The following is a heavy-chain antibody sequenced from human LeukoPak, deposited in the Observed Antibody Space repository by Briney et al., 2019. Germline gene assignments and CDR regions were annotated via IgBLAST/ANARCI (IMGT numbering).Heavy chain of an antibody. D-gene: IGHD3-9*01. CDR2: IYHSGST. Sequence: SETLSLTCAVSGGSISSSNWWSWVRQPPGKGLEWIGEIYHSGSTNYNPSLKSRVTISVDKSKNQFSLKLSSVTAADTAVYYCARRYDILTGYYMRLETNPPDAFDIWGQGTMVTVSS. CDR1: GGSISSSNW. V-gene: IGHV4-4*02. CDR3: ARRYDILTGYYMRLETNPPDAFDI. J-gene: IGHJ3*02.